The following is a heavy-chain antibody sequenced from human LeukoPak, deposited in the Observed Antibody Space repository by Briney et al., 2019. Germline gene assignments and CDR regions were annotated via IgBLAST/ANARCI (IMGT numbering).Heavy chain of an antibody. D-gene: IGHD6-13*01. CDR2: INWNGGST. J-gene: IGHJ4*02. CDR3: AREGIAAAGTDFDY. Sequence: PGGSLRLSCAASGFTFDDYGMSWVRQAPGKGLEWVSGINWNGGSTGYADSVKGRFTISRDNAKNSLYLQMNSLRAEDTALYYCAREGIAAAGTDFDYWGQGTPVTVSS. V-gene: IGHV3-20*04. CDR1: GFTFDDYG.